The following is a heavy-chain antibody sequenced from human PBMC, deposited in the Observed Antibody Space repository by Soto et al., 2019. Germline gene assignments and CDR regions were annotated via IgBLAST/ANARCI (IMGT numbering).Heavy chain of an antibody. J-gene: IGHJ6*02. CDR1: GGTFNSYA. CDR3: TRCGIRYHSMGYYRGIDGMDV. D-gene: IGHD3-10*01. CDR2: TIPMFGTT. V-gene: IGHV1-69*12. Sequence: QVQLVQSGAEVKKHESSVRVSCKASGGTFNSYAITWVRQAPGQGLEWMGGTIPMFGTTNYAEKLQGRVTISADESTTTAYMELSSLRSEDTAVYYCTRCGIRYHSMGYYRGIDGMDVWGQGTTVIVSS.